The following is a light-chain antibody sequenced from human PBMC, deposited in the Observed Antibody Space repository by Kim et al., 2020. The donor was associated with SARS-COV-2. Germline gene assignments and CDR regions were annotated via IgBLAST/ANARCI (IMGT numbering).Light chain of an antibody. J-gene: IGKJ1*01. CDR3: QQTYSIPT. CDR1: QTVGSH. V-gene: IGKV1-39*01. Sequence: DIQMTQSPLSLSASVGDTVTITCRASQTVGSHLNWFQHKPGKVPKLLIFGASNLQRGAPSRFSASGSGTDFTLTISSLQPEDFVTYYCQQTYSIPTFGPGTRVEI. CDR2: GAS.